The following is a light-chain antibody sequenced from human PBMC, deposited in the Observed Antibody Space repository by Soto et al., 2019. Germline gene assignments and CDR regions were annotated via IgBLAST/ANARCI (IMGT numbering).Light chain of an antibody. V-gene: IGKV3-20*01. Sequence: EIVLTQSPGTLSLSPGERATLSCGASQSVSRSYLAWYQQKPGQAPRLLIYGVSRRATGTPDRFSGSGSGTDFTLTISGLDPEDFAVYYCQQYDNSPMTLGQGTRLEIK. CDR1: QSVSRSY. J-gene: IGKJ5*01. CDR2: GVS. CDR3: QQYDNSPMT.